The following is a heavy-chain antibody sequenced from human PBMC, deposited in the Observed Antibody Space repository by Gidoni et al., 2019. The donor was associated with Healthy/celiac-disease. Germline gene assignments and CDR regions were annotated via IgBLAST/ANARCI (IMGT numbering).Heavy chain of an antibody. Sequence: QVQLQQWAAGVLKPSETLSLTCAVYGGSFSVYYWSWIRQPPGKGLEWLGEINHSGSTNYNPSLKSLVTISVDTSNNQFSLKLSSVTAADTAVYYCVRGVVARYWGQGTLVPVSS. V-gene: IGHV4-34*01. J-gene: IGHJ4*02. CDR2: INHSGST. D-gene: IGHD5-12*01. CDR1: GGSFSVYY. CDR3: VRGVVARY.